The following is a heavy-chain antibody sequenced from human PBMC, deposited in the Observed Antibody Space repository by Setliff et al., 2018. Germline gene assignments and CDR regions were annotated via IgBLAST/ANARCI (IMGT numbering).Heavy chain of an antibody. J-gene: IGHJ6*03. CDR3: VRMSGFLYMDV. Sequence: SETLSLTCAVYGGSFSGYYWSWIRQPPGKGLEWIGEINHSGSTNYNPSLKSRVTISLDTSKNQFSLKLSSVTAADTAVYYCVRMSGFLYMDVWGKGTTVTVSS. V-gene: IGHV4-34*01. CDR1: GGSFSGYY. CDR2: INHSGST. D-gene: IGHD3-3*01.